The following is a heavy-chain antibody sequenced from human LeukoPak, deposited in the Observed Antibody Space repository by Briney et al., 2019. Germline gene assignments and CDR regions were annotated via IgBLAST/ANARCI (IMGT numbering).Heavy chain of an antibody. D-gene: IGHD2-15*01. V-gene: IGHV3-33*01. CDR3: ARGGNIVVDPVGFDY. CDR1: GFTFSSYG. Sequence: GRSLRLSCAASGFTFSSYGMPWVRQAPGKGLEWVAVIWYDGSNKYYADSVKGRFTISRDNSKNTLYLQMNSLRAEDTAVYYCARGGNIVVDPVGFDYWGQGTLVTVSS. J-gene: IGHJ4*02. CDR2: IWYDGSNK.